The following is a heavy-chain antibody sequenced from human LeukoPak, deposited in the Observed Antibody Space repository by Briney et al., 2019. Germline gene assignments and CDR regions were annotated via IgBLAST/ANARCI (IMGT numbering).Heavy chain of an antibody. J-gene: IGHJ5*02. D-gene: IGHD4-17*01. Sequence: GRSLRLSCAASGFTFSSYGMHWVRQAPGKGLEWVSSISGSDGSTYYADSVKGRFTISRDDSKNTLYLQMNSLRAEDTALYYCAKKGGTTAGNWFDPLGPGNPGHRLL. CDR2: ISGSDGST. V-gene: IGHV3-23*01. CDR1: GFTFSSYG. CDR3: AKKGGTTAGNWFDP.